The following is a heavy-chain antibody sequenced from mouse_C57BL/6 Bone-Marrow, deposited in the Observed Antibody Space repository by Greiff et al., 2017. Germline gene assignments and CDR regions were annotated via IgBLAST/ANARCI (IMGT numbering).Heavy chain of an antibody. J-gene: IGHJ4*01. CDR3: ARSYECDDYTMDY. D-gene: IGHD2-4*01. CDR2: MHPNGGSP. CDR1: GYTFTNYW. V-gene: IGHV1-64*01. Sequence: VQLQQPGAELVKPGASVKLSCKASGYTFTNYWMHWVKQRPGQGLEWIGMMHPNGGSPDYNEKFKSEATLSVDKSSRPAYMELSSLTSEDSAVYYCARSYECDDYTMDYWGQGTSVTVSS.